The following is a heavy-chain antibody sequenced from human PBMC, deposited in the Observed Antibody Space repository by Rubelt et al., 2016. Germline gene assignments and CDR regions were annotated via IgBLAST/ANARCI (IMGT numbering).Heavy chain of an antibody. CDR2: ISSSGSTI. J-gene: IGHJ4*02. V-gene: IGHV3-48*02. Sequence: LEWVSYISSSGSTIYYADSVKGRFTISRDKAKNSLYLQMNSLRDEDTAVYYCARGLQRVDYWGQGTLVTVSS. CDR3: ARGLQRVDY. D-gene: IGHD5-18*01.